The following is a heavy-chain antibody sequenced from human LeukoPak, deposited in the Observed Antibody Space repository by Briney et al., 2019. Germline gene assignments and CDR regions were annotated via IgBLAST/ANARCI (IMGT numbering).Heavy chain of an antibody. CDR2: INHSGST. D-gene: IGHD1-26*01. CDR3: ARLFLQVGATI. CDR1: GGSFSGYY. V-gene: IGHV4-34*01. Sequence: SETQSLTCAVYGGSFSGYYWSWIRQPPGKGLEWIGEINHSGSTNYNPSLKSRVTISVDTSKNQFSLKLSSVTAADTAVYYCARLFLQVGATIWGQGTLVTVSS. J-gene: IGHJ4*02.